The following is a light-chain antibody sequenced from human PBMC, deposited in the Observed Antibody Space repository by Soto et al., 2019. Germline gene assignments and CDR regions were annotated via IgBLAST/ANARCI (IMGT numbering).Light chain of an antibody. V-gene: IGKV3-11*01. CDR2: DAY. J-gene: IGKJ1*01. Sequence: EIVLTHSPGTLSLSPGGRATLSFSASQSVTSNYLAWYQQKPGQAPRLLIYDAYNRATGIPPRFSGSGSGTDFTLTISSLEPEDFAVYYCQQYDNWPITFGQGTKVDIK. CDR3: QQYDNWPIT. CDR1: QSVTSNY.